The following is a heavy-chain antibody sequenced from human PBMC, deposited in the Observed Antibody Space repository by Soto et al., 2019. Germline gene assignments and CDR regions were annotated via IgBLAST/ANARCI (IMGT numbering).Heavy chain of an antibody. CDR3: AHSPPDIVLVPAATQGTWGNNWFDP. J-gene: IGHJ5*02. V-gene: IGHV2-5*02. CDR1: GFSLSTSGVG. CDR2: IYWDDDK. Sequence: QITLKESGPTLVKPTQTLTLTCTFSGFSLSTSGVGVGWIRQPPGKALEWLALIYWDDDKRYSPSLKSRLTITKDTSKNQVVLTMTNMDPVDTATYYCAHSPPDIVLVPAATQGTWGNNWFDPWGQGTLVTVSS. D-gene: IGHD2-2*01.